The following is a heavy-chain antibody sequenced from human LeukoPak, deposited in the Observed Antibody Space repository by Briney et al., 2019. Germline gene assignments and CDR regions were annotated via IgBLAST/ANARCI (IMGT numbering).Heavy chain of an antibody. CDR2: IRYDGSNK. V-gene: IGHV3-30*02. J-gene: IGHJ4*02. Sequence: GGSLRLSCAASGFTFSSYGMHWVRQAPGKGLEWVAFIRYDGSNKYYADSVKGRFTISRDNSKNTLYLQMNSLRAEDTALYFCAKDITGLSRLGELSSLDYWGQGTLVTVSS. CDR3: AKDITGLSRLGELSSLDY. CDR1: GFTFSSYG. D-gene: IGHD3-16*02.